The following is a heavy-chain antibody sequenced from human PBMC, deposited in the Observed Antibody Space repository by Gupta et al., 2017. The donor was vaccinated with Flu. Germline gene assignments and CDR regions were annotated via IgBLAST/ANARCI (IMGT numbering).Heavy chain of an antibody. CDR2: IYYSGST. CDR1: GGSISSSSYY. D-gene: IGHD4-17*01. J-gene: IGHJ4*02. Sequence: QLQLQESGPGLVKPSETLSLTCTVSGGSISSSSYYWGWIRQPPGKGLEWIGSIYYSGSTYYNPSLKSRVTISVDTSKNQFSLKLSSVTAADTAVYYCARHGITVTRTFDYWGQGTLVTVSS. CDR3: ARHGITVTRTFDY. V-gene: IGHV4-39*01.